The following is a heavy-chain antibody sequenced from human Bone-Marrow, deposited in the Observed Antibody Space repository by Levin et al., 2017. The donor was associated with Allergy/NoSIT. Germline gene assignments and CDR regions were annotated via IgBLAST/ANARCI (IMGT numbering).Heavy chain of an antibody. CDR1: GGTFSNYA. V-gene: IGHV1-69*06. CDR2: IIPIFGTT. D-gene: IGHD3/OR15-3a*01. Sequence: KISCKPSGGTFSNYAISWVRQAPGQGLEWMGGIIPIFGTTNYAQKFQGRVTITADKSTSTAYMELSSLRSEDTALYYCAGSSSGTGHFDSWGQGTLVTVSS. CDR3: AGSSSGTGHFDS. J-gene: IGHJ4*02.